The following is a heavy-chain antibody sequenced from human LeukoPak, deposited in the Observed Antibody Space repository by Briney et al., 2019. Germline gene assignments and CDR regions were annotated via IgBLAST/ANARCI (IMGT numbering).Heavy chain of an antibody. D-gene: IGHD2-21*02. CDR2: ISSSSSTI. V-gene: IGHV3-48*01. CDR3: ASWDCGGDCYFDYYYGMDV. Sequence: GGSLRLSCAASGFTFSSYSMNWVRQAPGKGLEWVSYISSSSSTIYYADSVKGRFTISRDNAKNSLYLQMNSLRAEDTAVYYCASWDCGGDCYFDYYYGMDVWGQGTTVTVSS. CDR1: GFTFSSYS. J-gene: IGHJ6*02.